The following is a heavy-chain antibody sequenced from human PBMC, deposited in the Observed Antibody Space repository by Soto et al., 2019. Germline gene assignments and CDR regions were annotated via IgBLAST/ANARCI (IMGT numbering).Heavy chain of an antibody. CDR1: GGSISSGGYY. J-gene: IGHJ2*01. CDR2: IYYSGST. V-gene: IGHV4-31*03. D-gene: IGHD2-8*01. Sequence: SETLSLTCTVSGGSISSGGYYWSWILQHPGKGLEWIGYIYYSGSTYYNPSLKSRVTITVDTSKNQFSLKLSSVTAADTAVSECARARGYCTNGVCYRTWYFDLLGRGTLVTVSS. CDR3: ARARGYCTNGVCYRTWYFDL.